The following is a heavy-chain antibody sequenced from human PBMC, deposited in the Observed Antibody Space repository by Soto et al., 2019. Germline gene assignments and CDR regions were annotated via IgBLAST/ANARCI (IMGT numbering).Heavy chain of an antibody. CDR1: GYTFTSYG. CDR3: ARWFGESVWSLHYYYGMDV. J-gene: IGHJ6*02. CDR2: ISAYNGNT. Sequence: QVQLVQSGAEVKKPGASVKVCCKASGYTFTSYGISWVRQAPGQGLEWMGWISAYNGNTNYAQKLQGRVTMTTDTATSTAYMELRSLRSDDTAVYYCARWFGESVWSLHYYYGMDVWGQGTTVTVSS. V-gene: IGHV1-18*01. D-gene: IGHD3-10*01.